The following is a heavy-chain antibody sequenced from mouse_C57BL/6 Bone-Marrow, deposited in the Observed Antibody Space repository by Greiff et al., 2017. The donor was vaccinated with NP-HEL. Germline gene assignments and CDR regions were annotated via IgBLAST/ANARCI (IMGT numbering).Heavy chain of an antibody. CDR3: AREAIYYGNYEAY. J-gene: IGHJ3*01. CDR1: GYTFTDYY. D-gene: IGHD2-1*01. Sequence: VQLQQSGPELVKPGASVKISCKASGYTFTDYYMNWVKQSHGKSLEWIGDINPNNGGTSYNQKFKGKATLTVDKSSSTAYMELRSLTSEDSAVYYCAREAIYYGNYEAYWGQGTLVTVSA. V-gene: IGHV1-26*01. CDR2: INPNNGGT.